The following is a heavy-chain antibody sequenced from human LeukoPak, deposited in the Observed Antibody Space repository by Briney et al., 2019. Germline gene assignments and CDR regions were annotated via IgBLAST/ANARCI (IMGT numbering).Heavy chain of an antibody. CDR1: GYSFTSYW. V-gene: IGHV5-51*01. Sequence: GESLKISCKGSGYSFTSYWIGWVRQMPGKGLEWMGIIYPGDSDTRYGPSFQGQVTISADKSISTAYLQWSSLKASDTAMYYCARRGLVRGVIYSGPAAFDIWGQGTMVTVSS. D-gene: IGHD3-10*01. J-gene: IGHJ3*02. CDR3: ARRGLVRGVIYSGPAAFDI. CDR2: IYPGDSDT.